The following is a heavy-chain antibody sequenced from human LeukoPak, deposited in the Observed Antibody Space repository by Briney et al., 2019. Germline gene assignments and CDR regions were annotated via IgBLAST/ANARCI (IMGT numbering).Heavy chain of an antibody. V-gene: IGHV4-59*01. Sequence: KPSETLSLTCTVSGGPISTYYWSWIRQPPGKGLEWIGYIYYSGTTNYNPSLKSRVTISVDTSKNQFSLKLSSVTAADTAVYYCARLRYSSGQDYWGQGTLVTVSS. CDR3: ARLRYSSGQDY. D-gene: IGHD6-19*01. CDR2: IYYSGTT. CDR1: GGPISTYY. J-gene: IGHJ4*02.